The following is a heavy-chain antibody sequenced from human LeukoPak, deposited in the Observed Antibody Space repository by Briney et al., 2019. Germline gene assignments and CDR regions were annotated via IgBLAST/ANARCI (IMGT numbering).Heavy chain of an antibody. CDR3: AKVHHDYGDYDAFDI. Sequence: AGGSLRLSCAASGFTFSSYGMHWVRQAPGKGLEWVAFIRYDGSNKYYADSVKGRFTISRDNSKNTLYLQMNSLRAEDTAVYYCAKVHHDYGDYDAFDIWGQGTMVTVSS. V-gene: IGHV3-30*02. D-gene: IGHD4-17*01. J-gene: IGHJ3*02. CDR1: GFTFSSYG. CDR2: IRYDGSNK.